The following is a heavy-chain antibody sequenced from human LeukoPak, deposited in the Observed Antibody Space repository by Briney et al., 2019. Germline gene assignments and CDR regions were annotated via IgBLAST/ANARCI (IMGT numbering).Heavy chain of an antibody. CDR3: ARVFGYYYGSGSYYNPSWFDP. D-gene: IGHD3-10*01. Sequence: SETLSLTCTVSGGSFSSDYWSWIRQPPGKGLEWIGYIYYSGSTNYNPSLKSRVTISVDTSKNQFSLKLSSVTAADTAVYYCARVFGYYYGSGSYYNPSWFDPWGQGTLVTVSS. CDR1: GGSFSSDY. J-gene: IGHJ5*02. CDR2: IYYSGST. V-gene: IGHV4-59*01.